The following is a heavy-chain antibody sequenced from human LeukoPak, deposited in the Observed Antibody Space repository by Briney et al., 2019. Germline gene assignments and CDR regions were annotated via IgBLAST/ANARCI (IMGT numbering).Heavy chain of an antibody. J-gene: IGHJ3*02. CDR1: GGSFSGYY. Sequence: PSEALSLTCAVYGGSFSGYYWCWVRQPPGKGRGWIGDIILRGSTNYNPSLKSRVTISVDTSKNQFSLKVRSVTDADTAIYYCARGWRSRVAVAGTKVLPDIWGQGTMVTVSS. CDR2: IILRGST. CDR3: ARGWRSRVAVAGTKVLPDI. V-gene: IGHV4-34*01. D-gene: IGHD6-19*01.